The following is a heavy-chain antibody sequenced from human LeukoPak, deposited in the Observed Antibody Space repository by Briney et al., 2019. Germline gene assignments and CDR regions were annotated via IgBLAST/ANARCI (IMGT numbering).Heavy chain of an antibody. CDR3: ARGGGLDV. CDR1: EFTFW. D-gene: IGHD3-16*01. CDR2: INGDGSST. J-gene: IGHJ6*02. V-gene: IGHV3-74*01. Sequence: GGSLRLSCAASEFTFWMHWVRQAPGKGLVWVSQINGDGSSTSYADSVKGRFTISRDNAKNTLYLQMSNLRAEDTAVYFCARGGGLDVWGQGATVTVSS.